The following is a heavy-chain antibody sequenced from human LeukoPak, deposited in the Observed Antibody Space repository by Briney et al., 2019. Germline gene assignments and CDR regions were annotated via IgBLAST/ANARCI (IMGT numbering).Heavy chain of an antibody. J-gene: IGHJ5*02. CDR1: GGTFSSYA. V-gene: IGHV1-69*04. Sequence: RASVKVSCKASGGTFSSYAISWVRQAPGQGLEWMGRIIPILGIANYAQKFQGRVTITADKSTSTAYMELSSLRSEDTAVYYCAKSISWFLNWFDPWGQGTLVTVSS. D-gene: IGHD2/OR15-2a*01. CDR3: AKSISWFLNWFDP. CDR2: IIPILGIA.